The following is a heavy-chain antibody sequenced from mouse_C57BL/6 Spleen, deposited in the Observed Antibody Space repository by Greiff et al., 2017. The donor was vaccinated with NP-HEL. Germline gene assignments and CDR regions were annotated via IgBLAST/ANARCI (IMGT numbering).Heavy chain of an antibody. J-gene: IGHJ4*01. CDR3: AREAGTRAMDY. Sequence: VQLQQPGAELVKPGASVKLSCKASGYTFTSYWMQWVKQRPGQGLEWIGEIDPSDSYTNYNQKFKGKATLTVDTSSSTAYMQLSSLTSEDSAVYYCAREAGTRAMDYWGQGTSVTVSS. CDR2: IDPSDSYT. V-gene: IGHV1-50*01. CDR1: GYTFTSYW. D-gene: IGHD4-1*01.